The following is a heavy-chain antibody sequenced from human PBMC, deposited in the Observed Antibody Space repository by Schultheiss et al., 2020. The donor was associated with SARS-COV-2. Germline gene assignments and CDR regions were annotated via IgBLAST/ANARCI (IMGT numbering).Heavy chain of an antibody. J-gene: IGHJ4*02. CDR2: INPKTGAT. CDR3: ARDRDYYE. Sequence: ASVKVSCKASGYTFTGYYMHWVRRAPRQGLEWVGRINPKTGATNYAQKFQARVTMTRETSITTAYMELSGLRSDDTAVYYCARDRDYYEWGQGTLVTVSS. CDR1: GYTFTGYY. D-gene: IGHD3-22*01. V-gene: IGHV1-2*06.